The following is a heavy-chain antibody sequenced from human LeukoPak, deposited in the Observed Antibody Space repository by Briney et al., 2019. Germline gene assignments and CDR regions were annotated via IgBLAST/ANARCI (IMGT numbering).Heavy chain of an antibody. CDR3: ASMGIVVVTADDAFDI. J-gene: IGHJ3*02. CDR1: GYTFTSYD. Sequence: ASVKVSCKASGYTFTSYDINWVRQATGQGLEWMGWMNPNSGNTVYAQKFQGRVTMTRNTSISTAYMELKSLRSKDTAVYYCASMGIVVVTADDAFDIWGQGTMVTVSS. V-gene: IGHV1-8*01. D-gene: IGHD2-21*02. CDR2: MNPNSGNT.